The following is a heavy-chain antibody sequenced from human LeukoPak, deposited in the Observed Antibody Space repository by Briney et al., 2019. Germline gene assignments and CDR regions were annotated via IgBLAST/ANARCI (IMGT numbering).Heavy chain of an antibody. CDR2: SNPNTAGT. V-gene: IGHV1-2*02. D-gene: IGHD4-11*01. CDR1: GYTYTGYY. J-gene: IGHJ6*03. CDR3: ATSAGDYRAGHYYYMGV. Sequence: GASVEVSCKASGYTYTGYYFHWVRQAPGQGLEWMGWSNPNTAGTNYAQKFLGGVTLTWDTSISTAYMELNRLTSDDTAVYYCATSAGDYRAGHYYYMGVWGKGTSVTVSS.